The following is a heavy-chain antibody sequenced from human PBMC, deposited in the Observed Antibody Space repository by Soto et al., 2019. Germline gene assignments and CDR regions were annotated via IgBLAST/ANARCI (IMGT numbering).Heavy chain of an antibody. V-gene: IGHV4-59*01. Sequence: QVQLQESGPGLVKPSETLSLTCTVSGGSISSYYWSWIRQPPGKGLEWIGYIFYSGSTTYNPSLTSRVTLSVDRSANQLSLKLSSVTAAATAVYSCASRYGDAVDLWGQGKMVTVSS. D-gene: IGHD1-1*01. CDR2: IFYSGST. J-gene: IGHJ3*01. CDR3: ASRYGDAVDL. CDR1: GGSISSYY.